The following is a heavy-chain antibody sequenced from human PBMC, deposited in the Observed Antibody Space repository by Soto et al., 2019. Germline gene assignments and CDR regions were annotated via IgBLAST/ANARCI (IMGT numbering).Heavy chain of an antibody. CDR1: GFTFSSYA. CDR2: ISGSGGST. D-gene: IGHD7-27*01. J-gene: IGHJ4*02. V-gene: IGHV3-23*01. CDR3: AKDLGRNWGIDY. Sequence: EVQLLESGGGLVQPGGSLRLSCAASGFTFSSYAMSWVRQAPGKGMEWVSAISGSGGSTYYADSVKGRFTISRDNSKNTLYLQMNSLRAEDTAVYYCAKDLGRNWGIDYWGQGTLVTVSS.